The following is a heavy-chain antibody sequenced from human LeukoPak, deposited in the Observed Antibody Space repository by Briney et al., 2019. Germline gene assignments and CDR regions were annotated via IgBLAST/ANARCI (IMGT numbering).Heavy chain of an antibody. CDR1: GFTFSNYA. J-gene: IGHJ6*02. D-gene: IGHD1-14*01. Sequence: GGSLRLSCAASGFTFSNYAMNWVRQAPGKGLEWISGISGSGDRTDYADSVKGRFTISRDNSKNTLYLQMNSLRVEDTAVFYCAKATEGPYYYGMDVWGQGTTVTVSS. CDR2: ISGSGDRT. V-gene: IGHV3-23*01. CDR3: AKATEGPYYYGMDV.